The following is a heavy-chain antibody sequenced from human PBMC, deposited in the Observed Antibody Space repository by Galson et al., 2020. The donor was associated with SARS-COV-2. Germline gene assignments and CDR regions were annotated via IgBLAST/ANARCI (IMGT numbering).Heavy chain of an antibody. D-gene: IGHD2-2*01. CDR2: ISSSSSTI. CDR3: ARTGPTKFDY. J-gene: IGHJ4*02. CDR1: GFTLSSYS. Sequence: GESLKISCAASGFTLSSYSMNWVRQAPGKGLEWVSYISSSSSTIYYADSVKGRFTISRDNAKNSLYLQMNSLRAEDTAVYYCARTGPTKFDYWGQGTLVTVSS. V-gene: IGHV3-48*04.